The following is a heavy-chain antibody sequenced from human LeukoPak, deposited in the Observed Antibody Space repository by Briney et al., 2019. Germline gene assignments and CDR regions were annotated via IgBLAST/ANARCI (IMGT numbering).Heavy chain of an antibody. Sequence: GGSLRLSCAASGFTFSSYSMNWVRQAPGKGLEWVSSISSSSSYIYYADSVKGRFTISRDNAKNPLYLQMNSLRAEDTAVYYCARPRDGQWLVLGGYWGQGTLVTVSS. D-gene: IGHD6-19*01. CDR2: ISSSSSYI. CDR1: GFTFSSYS. J-gene: IGHJ4*02. CDR3: ARPRDGQWLVLGGY. V-gene: IGHV3-21*01.